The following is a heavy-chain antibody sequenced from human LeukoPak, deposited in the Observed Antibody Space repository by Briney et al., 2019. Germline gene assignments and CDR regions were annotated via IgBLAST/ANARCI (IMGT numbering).Heavy chain of an antibody. D-gene: IGHD5-18*01. CDR1: GGSISSGDYY. CDR3: ARGVQRGYSYGYRGGVDY. Sequence: SETLSLTCTVSGGSISSGDYYWSWIRQPPGKGLEWIGYIYYSGSTYYNPSLKSRVTISVDTSKNQFSLKLSSVTAADTAVYYCARGVQRGYSYGYRGGVDYWGQGTLVTVSS. J-gene: IGHJ4*02. V-gene: IGHV4-30-4*01. CDR2: IYYSGST.